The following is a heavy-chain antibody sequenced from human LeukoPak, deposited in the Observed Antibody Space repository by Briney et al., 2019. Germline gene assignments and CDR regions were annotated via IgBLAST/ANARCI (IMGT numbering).Heavy chain of an antibody. CDR1: GFIFRSCA. V-gene: IGHV3-23*01. D-gene: IGHD3-16*01. J-gene: IGHJ4*02. Sequence: SGGSLRLSCAASGFIFRSCAMSWVRQAPGKGLEWVSAISGSGSSTFYADSVKGRFTISRDNSKNTLYLQMNSLRAEDTAVYYCAKGIGLGGQNFDYWGQGTLVTVSS. CDR3: AKGIGLGGQNFDY. CDR2: ISGSGSST.